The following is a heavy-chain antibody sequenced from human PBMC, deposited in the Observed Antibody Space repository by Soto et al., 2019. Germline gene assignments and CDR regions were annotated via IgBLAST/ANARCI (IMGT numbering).Heavy chain of an antibody. CDR2: IYHSGSI. CDR1: GGSISSGGYS. Sequence: PSETLSLTCAVSGGSISSGGYSWSWIRQPPGKGLEWIGYIYHSGSIYYNPSLKSRVTISVDKPNNQFSLKLSSMTGADTAVYYCATRPPQIVVTLLPFPSWGQGTQVTVSS. J-gene: IGHJ1*01. CDR3: ATRPPQIVVTLLPFPS. D-gene: IGHD2-15*01. V-gene: IGHV4-30-2*01.